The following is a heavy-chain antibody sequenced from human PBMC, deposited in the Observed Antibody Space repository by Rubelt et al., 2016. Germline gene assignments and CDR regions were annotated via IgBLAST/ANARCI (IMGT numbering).Heavy chain of an antibody. CDR2: IIPILGIA. D-gene: IGHD3-22*01. J-gene: IGHJ4*02. Sequence: QVQLVQSGAEVKKPGSSVKVSCKASGGTFSSYAISWVRQAPGQGLEWMGRIIPILGIANYAQQFQGRVTITADKSTGPADMRVSVLGSEDTAGCYWASGRAEMMVVRWGQGTLVTVSS. CDR3: ASGRAEMMVVR. CDR1: GGTFSSYA. V-gene: IGHV1-69*04.